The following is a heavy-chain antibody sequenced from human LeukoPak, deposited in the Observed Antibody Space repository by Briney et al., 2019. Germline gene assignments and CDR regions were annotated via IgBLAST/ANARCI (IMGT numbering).Heavy chain of an antibody. CDR3: ATARRQGYNLVDS. CDR1: GFIFSNYW. D-gene: IGHD5-24*01. Sequence: PGGSLRLSCASSGFIFSNYWMLWVRQAPGKGLVWVSRIKYDGSHTDYADSVKGRFTISRDNAKNTLSLQMNSLRAEDTAVYYCATARRQGYNLVDSWGQGTLVTVSS. V-gene: IGHV3-74*01. J-gene: IGHJ5*02. CDR2: IKYDGSHT.